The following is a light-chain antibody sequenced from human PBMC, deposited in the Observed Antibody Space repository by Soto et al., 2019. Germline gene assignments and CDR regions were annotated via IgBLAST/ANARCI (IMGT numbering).Light chain of an antibody. J-gene: IGKJ4*01. V-gene: IGKV1-5*03. CDR3: QQRYSTPLT. CDR1: QSISSW. CDR2: KAS. Sequence: QITQPPSTLSASVGDRVTITCRASQSISSWLAWYQQKPGKAPKLLIYKASTLKSGVPSRFSVIVSGTDGTLTLSSLKPEDGETDEGQQRYSTPLTFGGGTKVEIK.